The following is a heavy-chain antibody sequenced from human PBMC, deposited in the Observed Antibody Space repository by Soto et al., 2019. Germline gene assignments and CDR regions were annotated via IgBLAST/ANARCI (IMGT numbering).Heavy chain of an antibody. J-gene: IGHJ3*02. CDR2: ISSSSSYI. Sequence: NPGGSLRLSCAASGFTFSSYSMNWVRQAPGKGLEWVSSISSSSSYIYYADSVKGRFTISRDNAKNSLYLQMNSLRAEDTAVYYCARDPLNSGYDFAFDIWGQGTMVTVSS. V-gene: IGHV3-21*01. CDR1: GFTFSSYS. CDR3: ARDPLNSGYDFAFDI. D-gene: IGHD5-12*01.